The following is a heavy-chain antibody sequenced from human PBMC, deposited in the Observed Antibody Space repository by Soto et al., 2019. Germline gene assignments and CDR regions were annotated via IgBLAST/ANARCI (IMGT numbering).Heavy chain of an antibody. Sequence: HPGGSLRLSCAASGFTFSSYWMSWVRQAPGKGLEWVANIKQDGSEKYYVDSVKGRFTISRDNAKNSLYLQMNSLRAEDTAVYYCARVSSGITSRARWFDPWGQGTLVTVSS. V-gene: IGHV3-7*03. D-gene: IGHD1-20*01. J-gene: IGHJ5*02. CDR3: ARVSSGITSRARWFDP. CDR1: GFTFSSYW. CDR2: IKQDGSEK.